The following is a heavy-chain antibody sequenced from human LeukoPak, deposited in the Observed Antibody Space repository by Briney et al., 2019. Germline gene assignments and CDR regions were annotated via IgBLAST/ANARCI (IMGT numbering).Heavy chain of an antibody. Sequence: GASVKVSCKASGGTFSSYAISWVRQAPGQGLEWMGRIIPILGIANYAQKFQGRVTITADKSTSTAYMELSSLRSEDTAVYYCAKIAVAGFYYFDYWGQGTLVTVSS. V-gene: IGHV1-69*04. CDR2: IIPILGIA. D-gene: IGHD6-19*01. CDR1: GGTFSSYA. CDR3: AKIAVAGFYYFDY. J-gene: IGHJ4*02.